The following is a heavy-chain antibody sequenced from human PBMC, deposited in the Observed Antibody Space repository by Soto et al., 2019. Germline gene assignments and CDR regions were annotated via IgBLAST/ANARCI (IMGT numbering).Heavy chain of an antibody. CDR1: GDSISSYY. V-gene: IGHV4-59*01. D-gene: IGHD1-1*01. Sequence: LSLTCTVSGDSISSYYWSWIRQPPGKGLEWIAYIYDRGTTNYNPSLKSRVTISLDTSKNQFSLKMSSVTAADTAVYYCARGGNWNSYYYRLDVWGQGTTVTVSS. CDR2: IYDRGTT. CDR3: ARGGNWNSYYYRLDV. J-gene: IGHJ6*02.